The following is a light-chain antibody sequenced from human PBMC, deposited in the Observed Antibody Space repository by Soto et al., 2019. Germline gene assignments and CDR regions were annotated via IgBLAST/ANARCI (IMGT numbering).Light chain of an antibody. CDR3: QSYDSSLSAL. CDR2: GNS. V-gene: IGLV1-40*01. J-gene: IGLJ3*02. Sequence: QLVLTRPPSVSGAPGQRVTISCTGSSSNIGAGYDVHWYQQLPGTAPKLLIYGNSNRPSEVPDRFSGSKSGTSASLAITGLQAEDEADYYCQSYDSSLSALFGGGTKLTVL. CDR1: SSNIGAGYD.